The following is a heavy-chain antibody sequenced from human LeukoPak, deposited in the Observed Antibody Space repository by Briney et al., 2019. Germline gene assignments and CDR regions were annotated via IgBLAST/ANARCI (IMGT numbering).Heavy chain of an antibody. CDR2: IYYSGST. Sequence: SETLSLTCSVSGGTITSYYWSWIRQPPGKGLEWIGYIYYSGSTNYNPSLKSRVTIAVDTSKNQFSLKLSSVTAADTALYFCARDNGTEFFQDWGQGTLVTVSS. V-gene: IGHV4-59*01. CDR3: ARDNGTEFFQD. CDR1: GGTITSYY. J-gene: IGHJ1*01.